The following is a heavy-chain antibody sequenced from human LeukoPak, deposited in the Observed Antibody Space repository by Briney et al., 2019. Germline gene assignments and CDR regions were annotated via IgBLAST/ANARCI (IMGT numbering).Heavy chain of an antibody. Sequence: PGGSLRLSCAASGFTFSSQAMHWVRQAPGKGLEWVSGISGSGGRTYYADSVKGRFTISRDNSKNTLYLQMNSLRADDTAVYYCAKGAEDDAFDIWGQGTMVTVSS. CDR3: AKGAEDDAFDI. V-gene: IGHV3-23*01. CDR1: GFTFSSQA. CDR2: ISGSGGRT. J-gene: IGHJ3*02.